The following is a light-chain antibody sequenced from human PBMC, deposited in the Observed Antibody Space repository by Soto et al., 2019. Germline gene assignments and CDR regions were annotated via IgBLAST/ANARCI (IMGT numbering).Light chain of an antibody. Sequence: QSALTQPPSASGSPGQSVTISCAGSSSDIGASNSVSWYQQHPGKAPKLLISEVTKRPSGVPDRFSSSKSGNTASLTVSGLQADDEADYYCGSKAGSNKHVVFGGGTKLTVL. CDR2: EVT. J-gene: IGLJ2*01. CDR1: SSDIGASNS. V-gene: IGLV2-8*01. CDR3: GSKAGSNKHVV.